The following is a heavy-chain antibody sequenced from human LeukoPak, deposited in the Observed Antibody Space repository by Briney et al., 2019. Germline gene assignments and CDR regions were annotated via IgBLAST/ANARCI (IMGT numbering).Heavy chain of an antibody. CDR3: ARGSGYGGNAYYFDF. V-gene: IGHV3-53*01. Sequence: GGSLRLSCAASGFTVSTNYMSWVRQAPGKGLEWVSVLYGGGSTYYADSVKGRFTISRDTSKNTLYLQMNSLRAEDTAVYYCARGSGYGGNAYYFDFWGQGTLVTVSP. CDR1: GFTVSTNY. J-gene: IGHJ4*02. D-gene: IGHD4-23*01. CDR2: LYGGGST.